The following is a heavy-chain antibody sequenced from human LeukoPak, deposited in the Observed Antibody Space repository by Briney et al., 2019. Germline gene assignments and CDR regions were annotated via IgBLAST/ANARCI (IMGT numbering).Heavy chain of an antibody. CDR3: PRGIVVWYALY. Sequence: SETLSLTCTVSGDSISSSTYYWGWIRQSPGKGLEWVGSVSYSGNTYYNPSIKSRVTISLDTSKNQFSLKLTSVTAADTAVYFCPRGIVVWYALYWGQGTLVTVSS. D-gene: IGHD6-13*01. J-gene: IGHJ4*02. CDR2: VSYSGNT. V-gene: IGHV4-39*07. CDR1: GDSISSSTYY.